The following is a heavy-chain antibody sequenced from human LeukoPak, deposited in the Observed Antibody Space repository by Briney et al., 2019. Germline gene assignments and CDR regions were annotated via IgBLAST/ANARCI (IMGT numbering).Heavy chain of an antibody. CDR3: AKNHVFASSPFDY. V-gene: IGHV3-23*01. Sequence: PGGSLRLSCHGSRFTFRSYAGTCSRQAPGKGLEWVSAISGSGGSTYYADSVKGRFTISKDNSKNTLSLQMNSLRAEDTAVYYCAKNHVFASSPFDYWGQGTLVTVSS. CDR1: RFTFRSYA. D-gene: IGHD2-2*01. J-gene: IGHJ4*02. CDR2: ISGSGGST.